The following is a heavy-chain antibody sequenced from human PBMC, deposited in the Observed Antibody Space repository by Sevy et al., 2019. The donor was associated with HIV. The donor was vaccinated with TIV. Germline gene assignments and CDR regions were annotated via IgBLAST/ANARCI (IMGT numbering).Heavy chain of an antibody. J-gene: IGHJ6*02. CDR1: RFSLRYHG. D-gene: IGHD3-22*01. CDR3: ATQMGDSSGSYRDWNHYAMDV. Sequence: HTQGSLRLSCSASRFSLRYHGMFWVRRAPGKGLEWLTLTSHDGSQTYSSDSVKGRFTVSRDNSKNTLYLQMSSLRPDDTAVYYCATQMGDSSGSYRDWNHYAMDVWGRGTTVTVSS. CDR2: TSHDGSQT. V-gene: IGHV3-30*03.